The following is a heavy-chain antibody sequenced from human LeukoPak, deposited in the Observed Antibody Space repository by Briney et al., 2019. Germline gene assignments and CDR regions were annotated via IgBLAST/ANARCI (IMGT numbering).Heavy chain of an antibody. Sequence: GGSLRLSCAASGFTFSSYSMNWVRQAPGKGLEWVSYISSASGSTYYADSVKGRFTISRDNSKNTPYLQMNSLRAEDTAVYYCAKDLYPSSVEVVSSLDYWGQGTLVTVSS. D-gene: IGHD6-19*01. CDR3: AKDLYPSSVEVVSSLDY. CDR2: ISSASGST. V-gene: IGHV3-23*01. J-gene: IGHJ4*02. CDR1: GFTFSSYS.